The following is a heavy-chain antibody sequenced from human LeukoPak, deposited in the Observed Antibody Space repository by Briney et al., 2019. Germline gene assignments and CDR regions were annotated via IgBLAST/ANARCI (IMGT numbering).Heavy chain of an antibody. V-gene: IGHV3-53*01. J-gene: IGHJ4*02. CDR2: ISGGGST. D-gene: IGHD4-11*01. CDR3: AKSKTVATYYFDF. CDR1: GFTVSDNY. Sequence: GGSLRLSCAASGFTVSDNYTSWVRQAPGKGLEWVSAISGGGSTYYADSVKGRFIISRDNSKNTVYLQLNSLRAEDTAVYYCAKSKTVATYYFDFWGQGTLVTVSS.